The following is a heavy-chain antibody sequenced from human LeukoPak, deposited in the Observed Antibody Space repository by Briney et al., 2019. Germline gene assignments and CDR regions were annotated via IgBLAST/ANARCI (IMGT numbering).Heavy chain of an antibody. CDR1: GYTFTGYY. J-gene: IGHJ4*02. CDR2: INPNSGGT. V-gene: IGHV1-2*02. CDR3: ARGGVTVGGDYFDY. Sequence: ASVKVPCKASGYTFTGYYMHWVQQAPGQGLEWMGWINPNSGGTNYAQKFQGRVTMTRDTSISTAYMELSRLRSDDTAVYYCARGGVTVGGDYFDYWGQGTLVTVSS. D-gene: IGHD4-11*01.